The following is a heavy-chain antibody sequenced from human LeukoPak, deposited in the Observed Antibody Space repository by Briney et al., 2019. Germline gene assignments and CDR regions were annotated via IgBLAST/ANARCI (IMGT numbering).Heavy chain of an antibody. Sequence: GGSLRLSCAASGFTFSNYWMIWVRQAPGQGLEWVANIKQDGSDKSYVDSVRGRFTISRDNAENSLYLQMNSLRAEDTALYYCAKEYSSSWRHDAFDIWGQGTMVTVSS. CDR1: GFTFSNYW. V-gene: IGHV3-7*03. CDR3: AKEYSSSWRHDAFDI. CDR2: IKQDGSDK. D-gene: IGHD6-13*01. J-gene: IGHJ3*02.